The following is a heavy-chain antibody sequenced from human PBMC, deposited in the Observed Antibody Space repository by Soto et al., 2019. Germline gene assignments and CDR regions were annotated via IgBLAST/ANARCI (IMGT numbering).Heavy chain of an antibody. D-gene: IGHD3-10*01. V-gene: IGHV3-23*01. J-gene: IGHJ4*02. CDR1: GFTFSSYA. CDR3: GSGVDY. Sequence: EVQLLESGGGLVQPGGSLRLSCAASGFTFSSYAMNWVRQAPGKGLEWVSGISSSGGTTYYADSVKGRFTISRDNSKNPLYLPMNSLRAEDTAVYYCGSGVDYWGQGTLVTVSS. CDR2: ISSSGGTT.